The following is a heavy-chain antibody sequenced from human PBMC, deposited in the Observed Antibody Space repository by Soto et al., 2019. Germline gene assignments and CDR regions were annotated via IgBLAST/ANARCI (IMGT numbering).Heavy chain of an antibody. CDR1: GGSFRGYY. D-gene: IGHD3-10*01. J-gene: IGHJ3*02. Sequence: QVQLRQWGAGLLKPSETLSLTCAVYGGSFRGYYWSWIRQPPGKGLEWIGEINHSGSTKYNPSLKSRVTISVDTSKNQFSLKLSSVTAADTAVYYCARGGYYARYAFDIWGQGTMVTVSS. CDR2: INHSGST. CDR3: ARGGYYARYAFDI. V-gene: IGHV4-34*01.